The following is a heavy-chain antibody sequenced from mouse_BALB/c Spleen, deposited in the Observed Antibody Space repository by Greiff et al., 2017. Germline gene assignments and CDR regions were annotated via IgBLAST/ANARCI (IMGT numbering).Heavy chain of an antibody. V-gene: IGHV2-2*02. CDR1: GFSLTSYG. CDR2: IWSGGST. D-gene: IGHD1-1*01. CDR3: ASSGFTTVSYYFDY. Sequence: QVQLQQSGPGLVQPSQSLSITCTVSGFSLTSYGVHWVRLSPGKGLEWLGVIWSGGSTDYNAAFISRLSISKDNSKSQVFFKMNSLQANDTAIYYCASSGFTTVSYYFDYWGQGTTLTVSS. J-gene: IGHJ2*01.